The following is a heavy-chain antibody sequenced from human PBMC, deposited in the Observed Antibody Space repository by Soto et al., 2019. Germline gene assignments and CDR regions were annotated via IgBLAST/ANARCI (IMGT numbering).Heavy chain of an antibody. CDR1: GFSFSSYS. CDR2: ISSSSSYI. D-gene: IGHD3-10*01. V-gene: IGHV3-21*01. CDR3: ARDPGHYYGSGSFGFLDY. Sequence: EVQLVESGGGLVKPGGSLRLSCAASGFSFSSYSMNWVRQAPGKGLEWVSSISSSSSYIYYADSVKGQFTISRDNAKNSLYLQMNSLRAEDTAVYYCARDPGHYYGSGSFGFLDYWGQGTLVTVSS. J-gene: IGHJ4*02.